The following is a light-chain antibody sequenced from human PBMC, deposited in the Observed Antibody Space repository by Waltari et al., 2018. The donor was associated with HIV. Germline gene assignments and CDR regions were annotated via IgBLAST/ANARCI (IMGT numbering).Light chain of an antibody. V-gene: IGLV1-47*01. J-gene: IGLJ2*01. Sequence: QSALTQPPSASGTPGQRVTISCSGSSYNVGRNAVYWYQKFPGSAPQLVIYRDNQRPPGVSDRFSGSKSGAAASLAISGLRSEDEADFYCSTWDDSLKDVLFGGGTKLTVL. CDR3: STWDDSLKDVL. CDR1: SYNVGRNA. CDR2: RDN.